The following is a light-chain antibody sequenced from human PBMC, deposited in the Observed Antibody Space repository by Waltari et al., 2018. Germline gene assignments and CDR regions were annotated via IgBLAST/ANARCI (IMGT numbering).Light chain of an antibody. CDR1: SGHSSNV. J-gene: IGLJ3*02. Sequence: QLVVTQSPSASAPLGASVKLTCTLSSGHSSNVIAWLQQRPEKGPRYLMKGNSDGSHSKGDEFPDRFSGSSSGAERFLTISSLQSDDEADYYCETGGHGTWVFGGGTKLTGL. CDR3: ETGGHGTWV. CDR2: GNSDGSH. V-gene: IGLV4-69*01.